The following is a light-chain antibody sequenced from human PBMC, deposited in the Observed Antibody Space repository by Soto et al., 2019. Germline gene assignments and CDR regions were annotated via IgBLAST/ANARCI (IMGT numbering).Light chain of an antibody. J-gene: IGKJ4*01. Sequence: DIQMTQSPSSLSASVGDRVTISCRASQSMFTYLNWYQHKPVKAPKLLIYAASSLQSGVPSRFSGSGSGTDFTLTISSLQPEDSATYYCQQSYNTPLTFGGGTKVDIK. V-gene: IGKV1-39*01. CDR3: QQSYNTPLT. CDR2: AAS. CDR1: QSMFTY.